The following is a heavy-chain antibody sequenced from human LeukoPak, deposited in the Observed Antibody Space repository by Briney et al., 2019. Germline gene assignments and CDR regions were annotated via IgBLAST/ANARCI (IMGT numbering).Heavy chain of an antibody. CDR3: ARAGGDYLGYAFDI. CDR1: GGSMSSGGYY. V-gene: IGHV4-31*11. CDR2: IHYSGST. D-gene: IGHD4-17*01. J-gene: IGHJ3*02. Sequence: PSETLSLTCAVSGGSMSSGGYYWSWNRQHPGKGLEWIGYIHYSGSTDYNPSLKSRVTISLDTSKNQFSLKLSSVTAADTAVYYCARAGGDYLGYAFDIWGQGTMVTVSS.